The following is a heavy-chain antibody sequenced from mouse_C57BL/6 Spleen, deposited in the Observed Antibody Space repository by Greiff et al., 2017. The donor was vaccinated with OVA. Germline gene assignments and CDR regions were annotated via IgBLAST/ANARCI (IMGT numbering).Heavy chain of an antibody. D-gene: IGHD2-3*01. CDR2: IYPGSGST. Sequence: QVQLQQPGAELVKPGASVKMSCKASGYTFTSYWITWVKQRPGQGLEWIGDIYPGSGSTNYNEKFKSKATLTVDTSSSTAYMQLSSLTSEDAAVYYGARWDYDDAMDYWGQGTSVTVSS. CDR1: GYTFTSYW. CDR3: ARWDYDDAMDY. V-gene: IGHV1-55*01. J-gene: IGHJ4*01.